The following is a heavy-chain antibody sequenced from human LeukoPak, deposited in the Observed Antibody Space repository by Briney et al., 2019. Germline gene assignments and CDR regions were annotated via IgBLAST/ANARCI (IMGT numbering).Heavy chain of an antibody. CDR3: ARGWLAETTVVTPYNY. CDR1: GGTFSSYA. D-gene: IGHD4-23*01. Sequence: GSSVKVSCKASGGTFSSYAINWVRQAPGQGLEWMGGIIPIFGTANYAQKFQGRVTITAVESMSTAYMQLSSLRSDDTAVYYCARGWLAETTVVTPYNYWGQGTLVTVSS. V-gene: IGHV1-69*01. CDR2: IIPIFGTA. J-gene: IGHJ4*02.